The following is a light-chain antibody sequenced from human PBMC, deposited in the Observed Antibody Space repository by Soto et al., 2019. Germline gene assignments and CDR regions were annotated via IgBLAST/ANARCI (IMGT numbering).Light chain of an antibody. CDR3: TSFTSSSTQD. CDR1: SGDVDAFDY. Sequence: QSALTQPASVSGSPGQSITISCTGTSGDVDAFDYVSWYQQHPGKAPKLIIFEVNDRPSGVSDRFSGSKSGSTASLTISGLQAGDEADYFCTSFTSSSTQDFGTGTKVTVL. V-gene: IGLV2-14*01. CDR2: EVN. J-gene: IGLJ1*01.